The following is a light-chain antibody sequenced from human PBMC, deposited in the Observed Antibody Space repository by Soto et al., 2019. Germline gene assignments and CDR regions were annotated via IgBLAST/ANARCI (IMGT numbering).Light chain of an antibody. CDR2: AAS. V-gene: IGKV1-8*01. CDR1: QGISSY. Sequence: AIRMTQSPSSFSASTGDRVTITCRASQGISSYLACYQQKPGKAPKLPIYAASTLQSGVPSRFSGSGSGTDFTLTISCLQSEDFATYYCQQYYSYPRTFGQGTKVEIK. CDR3: QQYYSYPRT. J-gene: IGKJ1*01.